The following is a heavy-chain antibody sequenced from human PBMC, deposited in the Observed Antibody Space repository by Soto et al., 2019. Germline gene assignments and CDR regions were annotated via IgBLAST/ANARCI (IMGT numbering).Heavy chain of an antibody. Sequence: PGGSLRLSCAASGFTFSSYAMSWVRQAPGKGLEWVSAISGSGGSTYYADSVKGRFTISRDNSKNTLYLQMNSLRAEDTAVYYCAKAFSITMIVVVSSLDYWGQGTLVTVS. J-gene: IGHJ4*02. CDR3: AKAFSITMIVVVSSLDY. CDR2: ISGSGGST. V-gene: IGHV3-23*01. D-gene: IGHD3-22*01. CDR1: GFTFSSYA.